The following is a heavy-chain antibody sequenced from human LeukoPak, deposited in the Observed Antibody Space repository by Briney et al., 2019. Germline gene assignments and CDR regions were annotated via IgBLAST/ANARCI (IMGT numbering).Heavy chain of an antibody. V-gene: IGHV1-69*05. Sequence: ASVKVSCKSSGGTFSSYGVNWVRQAPGQGLEWMGRIIPVFATPNFAQKFQGRVTISTDESASTAYMELHSLRSEDTAVYFCARATGIVAATLDYWGQGTLVTVSS. D-gene: IGHD1-26*01. CDR2: IIPVFATP. J-gene: IGHJ4*02. CDR3: ARATGIVAATLDY. CDR1: GGTFSSYG.